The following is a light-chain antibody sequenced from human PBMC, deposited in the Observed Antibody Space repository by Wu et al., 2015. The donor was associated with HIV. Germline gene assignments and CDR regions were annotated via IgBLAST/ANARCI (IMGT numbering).Light chain of an antibody. V-gene: IGKV3-20*01. J-gene: IGKJ2*03. CDR3: QQYHDWLYS. CDR2: SAS. Sequence: EIVLTQSPGILSLSPGERATLSCKASQSVSSTYIAWYQQTPGQAPRLLVYSASRRAIGIPDRFSGSGSGTDFTLTINKLEPEDFAVYYCQQYHDWLYSFGQGPRWRSN. CDR1: QSVSSTY.